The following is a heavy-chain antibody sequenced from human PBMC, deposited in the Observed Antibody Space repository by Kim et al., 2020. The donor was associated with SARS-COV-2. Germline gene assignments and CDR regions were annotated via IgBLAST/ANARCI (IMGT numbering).Heavy chain of an antibody. CDR3: ARGRYYYDSSGYHFDY. J-gene: IGHJ4*02. V-gene: IGHV1-69*04. D-gene: IGHD3-22*01. Sequence: QKFQGRVTITADKSTSTAYMELSSLRSEDTAVYYCARGRYYYDSSGYHFDYWGQGTLVTVSS.